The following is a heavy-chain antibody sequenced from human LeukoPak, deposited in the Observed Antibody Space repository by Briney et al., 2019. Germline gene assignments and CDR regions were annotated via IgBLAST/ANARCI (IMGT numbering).Heavy chain of an antibody. CDR3: AKTIVGERYYMDV. J-gene: IGHJ6*03. CDR1: GFTFRNYG. V-gene: IGHV3-30*02. Sequence: GGSLRLSCAASGFTFRNYGMHWVRQAPGKGLEWVAFIRYDGSSEDYGDSVKGRFTMSRDNSKNTLDLQMNSLRPEDTAVYYCAKTIVGERYYMDVWGKGTTVTVSS. D-gene: IGHD3-3*01. CDR2: IRYDGSSE.